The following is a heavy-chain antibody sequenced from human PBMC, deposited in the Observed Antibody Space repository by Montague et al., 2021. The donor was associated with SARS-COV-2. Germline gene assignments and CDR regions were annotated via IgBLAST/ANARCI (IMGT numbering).Heavy chain of an antibody. Sequence: PALVKPTQTLTLTCTFSGFSLSTSGMCVSWIRQPPGKAPEWLARIDWDDDKYYSTSLKTRLTISKDTSKNQVVLTMTNMDPVDTATYYCARTHYDILPGYYYDMDVWGQGTTVTVSS. D-gene: IGHD3-9*01. V-gene: IGHV2-70*11. CDR2: IDWDDDK. CDR3: ARTHYDILPGYYYDMDV. CDR1: GFSLSTSGMC. J-gene: IGHJ6*02.